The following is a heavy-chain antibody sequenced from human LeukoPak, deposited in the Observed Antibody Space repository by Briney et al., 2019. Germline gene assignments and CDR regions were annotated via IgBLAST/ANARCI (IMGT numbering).Heavy chain of an antibody. Sequence: SETLSLTCTVSGGSISSYYWSWIRQPPGKGLEWIGYIYYSGSTNYNPSLKSRVTISVDTSKNQFSLKLSSVTAADTAVYYCARGDTVAARPGRFDYWGQGTLVLVSS. CDR2: IYYSGST. CDR3: ARGDTVAARPGRFDY. CDR1: GGSISSYY. V-gene: IGHV4-59*12. D-gene: IGHD6-6*01. J-gene: IGHJ4*02.